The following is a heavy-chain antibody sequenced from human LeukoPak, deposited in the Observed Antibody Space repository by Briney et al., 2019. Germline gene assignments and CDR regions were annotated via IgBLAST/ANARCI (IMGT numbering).Heavy chain of an antibody. CDR1: GGSISRGVYY. CDR3: ARVYSSGWYPYYFDY. D-gene: IGHD6-19*01. V-gene: IGHV4-30-4*01. Sequence: PSQTLSLTCTVSGGSISRGVYYWSWRRQPQGKGLEWIGYIYYSGSTYYNPSLKSRVTISVDTSKNQFSLKLSSVTAADTAVYYCARVYSSGWYPYYFDYWGQGTLVTVSS. CDR2: IYYSGST. J-gene: IGHJ4*02.